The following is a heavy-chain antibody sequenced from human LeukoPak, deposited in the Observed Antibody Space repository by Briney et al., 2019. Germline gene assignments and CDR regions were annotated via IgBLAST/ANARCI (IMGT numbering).Heavy chain of an antibody. CDR2: IYYSGSA. CDR3: ARLGYSSSWYAFDY. V-gene: IGHV4-59*01. Sequence: PSETLSLTCTVSGGSISSYYWSWIRQPPGKGLEWIGYIYYSGSAIYNPPLKSRVTISVDTSKSQFSLNLSSVTAADTAVYYCARLGYSSSWYAFDYWGQGTLVTVSS. J-gene: IGHJ4*02. D-gene: IGHD6-13*01. CDR1: GGSISSYY.